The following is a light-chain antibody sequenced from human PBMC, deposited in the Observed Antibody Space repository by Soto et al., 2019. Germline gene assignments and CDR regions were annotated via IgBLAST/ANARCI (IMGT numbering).Light chain of an antibody. V-gene: IGKV3-11*01. CDR3: QQRSNWPPIT. CDR2: DAS. CDR1: QSVGSD. J-gene: IGKJ5*01. Sequence: EIVLTQSPATLSLSPGDRGTLSCRASQSVGSDLAWYQHKPGQAPRLIIYDASNRATGIPARFSGSGSGADFALTISSLDPEDFAVYYGQQRSNWPPITFGQGTRLEIK.